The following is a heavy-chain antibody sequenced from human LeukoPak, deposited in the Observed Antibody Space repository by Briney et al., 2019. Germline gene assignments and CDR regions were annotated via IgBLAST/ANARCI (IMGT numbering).Heavy chain of an antibody. Sequence: PGGSLRLSCAASGLTFSSYAMSWVRQAPGKGLEWVSAISGSGGSTYYADSVKGRFTISRDNSKNTLYLQMNSLRAEDTAVYYCAKAAKYYYDSSGCFDYWGQGTLVTVSS. V-gene: IGHV3-23*01. J-gene: IGHJ4*02. CDR2: ISGSGGST. D-gene: IGHD3-22*01. CDR3: AKAAKYYYDSSGCFDY. CDR1: GLTFSSYA.